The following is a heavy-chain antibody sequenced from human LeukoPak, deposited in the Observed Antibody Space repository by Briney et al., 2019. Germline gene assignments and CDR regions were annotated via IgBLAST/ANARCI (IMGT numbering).Heavy chain of an antibody. CDR1: GFTFSSYA. CDR2: ISGSGDNT. Sequence: GGSLRLSCAASGFTFSSYAMNWVRQAPGKGLEWVSIISGSGDNTYYTDSVKGRFTISRDNSKNTLFLQMNSLRAEDTAVYYCATYRQVLLPFESWGQGTLVTVSS. J-gene: IGHJ4*02. CDR3: ATYRQVLLPFES. V-gene: IGHV3-23*01. D-gene: IGHD2-8*02.